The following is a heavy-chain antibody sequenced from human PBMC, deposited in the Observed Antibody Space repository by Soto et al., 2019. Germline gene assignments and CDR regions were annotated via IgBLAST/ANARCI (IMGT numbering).Heavy chain of an antibody. J-gene: IGHJ4*02. V-gene: IGHV3-15*07. CDR2: IKSKTDGGTT. CDR1: SVSNAW. CDR3: TTDLDYYYASSGSDPSY. Sequence: SVSNAWMNWVRQAPGKGLEWVGRIKSKTDGGTTDYAAPVKGRFTISRDDSKNTLYLQMNSLKTEDTAVYYCTTDLDYYYASSGSDPSYWGQGTLVTVSS. D-gene: IGHD3-22*01.